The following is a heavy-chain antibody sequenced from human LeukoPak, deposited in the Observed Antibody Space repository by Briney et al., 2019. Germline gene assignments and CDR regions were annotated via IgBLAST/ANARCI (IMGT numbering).Heavy chain of an antibody. CDR2: INVGNGNT. CDR1: GYTFTSYA. V-gene: IGHV1-3*01. J-gene: IGHJ4*02. D-gene: IGHD4-17*01. CDR3: ASLTVTPYYFDY. Sequence: ASVRVSCTASGYTFTSYAIHWVRQAPGQSPEWMGWINVGNGNTKYSQKFQGRVTITRDTSASTAYMELSSLRSEDTAVYYCASLTVTPYYFDYWGQGTLVTVSS.